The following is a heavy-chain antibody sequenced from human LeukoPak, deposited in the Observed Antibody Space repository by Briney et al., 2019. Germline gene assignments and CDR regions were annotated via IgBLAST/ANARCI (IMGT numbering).Heavy chain of an antibody. CDR1: GFTFDDYG. J-gene: IGHJ6*03. Sequence: GGSLRLSCAASGFTFDDYGITWVRQAPGKGLEWVSGINRNGGSTAYGDSVKGRFTISRDNAKNSLYLQMNSLRAEDTAVYYCARTVAAGTFYYYYYMDVWGKGTTVTISS. D-gene: IGHD6-13*01. CDR2: INRNGGST. V-gene: IGHV3-20*04. CDR3: ARTVAAGTFYYYYYMDV.